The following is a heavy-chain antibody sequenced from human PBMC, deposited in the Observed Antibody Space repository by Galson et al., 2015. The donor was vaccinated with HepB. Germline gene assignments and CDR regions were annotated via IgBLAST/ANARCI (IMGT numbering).Heavy chain of an antibody. CDR3: ATDHTRKTAVAAKAYYYGMDV. V-gene: IGHV1-24*01. CDR2: FDPEDGET. D-gene: IGHD6-19*01. CDR1: GYTLTELS. Sequence: CTVSGYTLTELSMHWVRQAPGKGLEWMGGFDPEDGETIYAQKFQGRVTMTEDTSTDTAYMELSSLRSEDTAVYYCATDHTRKTAVAAKAYYYGMDVWGQGTTVTVSS. J-gene: IGHJ6*02.